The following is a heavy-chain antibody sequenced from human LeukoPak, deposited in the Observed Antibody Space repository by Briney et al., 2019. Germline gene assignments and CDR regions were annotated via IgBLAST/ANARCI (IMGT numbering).Heavy chain of an antibody. Sequence: GGSLRLSCAASGFTFSNYGIHWVRQAPCKGVEGVTFIRFDGTYKYYADSVKGRFTLSRDNSNNTLYLQMNSLRAEDTAVYYCAKSGGGIAAALHWGQGTLVTVSS. CDR3: AKSGGGIAAALH. V-gene: IGHV3-30*02. D-gene: IGHD6-13*01. J-gene: IGHJ4*02. CDR2: IRFDGTYK. CDR1: GFTFSNYG.